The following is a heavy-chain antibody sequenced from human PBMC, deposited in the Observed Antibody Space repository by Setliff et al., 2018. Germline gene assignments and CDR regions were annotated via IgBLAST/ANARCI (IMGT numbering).Heavy chain of an antibody. CDR3: RYWSGYYNNDC. J-gene: IGHJ4*02. CDR1: GGSISSGSYY. V-gene: IGHV4-61*02. Sequence: LSLTCAVSGGSISSGSYYWSWIRQPAGKGLEWVGRLHTSGSTNYNPSLKSRVTISVDTSKNQFSLKVTSVTAADTAVYYCRYWSGYYNNDCWGQGTLVTVSS. CDR2: LHTSGST. D-gene: IGHD3-3*01.